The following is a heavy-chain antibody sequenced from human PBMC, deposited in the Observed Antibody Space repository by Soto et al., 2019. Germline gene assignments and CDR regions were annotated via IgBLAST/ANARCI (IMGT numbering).Heavy chain of an antibody. J-gene: IGHJ3*02. V-gene: IGHV4-59*01. Sequence: SETLSLTCTVSGGSISSYYWSWIRQPPGKGLEWIGYIYYSGSTNYNPSLKSRVTISVDTSKNQFSLKLSSVTAADTAVYYCATSTLLWFGELLGIYAFDIWGQGTMVTVSS. CDR2: IYYSGST. CDR3: ATSTLLWFGELLGIYAFDI. D-gene: IGHD3-10*01. CDR1: GGSISSYY.